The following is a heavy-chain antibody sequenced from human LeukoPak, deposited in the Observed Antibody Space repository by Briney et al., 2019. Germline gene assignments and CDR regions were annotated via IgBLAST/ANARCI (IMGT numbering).Heavy chain of an antibody. D-gene: IGHD3-22*01. CDR3: ARGTYYGRSGYYSFDY. J-gene: IGHJ4*02. V-gene: IGHV1-69*13. Sequence: ASVKVSCKASGYTFTSYDINWVRQAPGQGLEWMGGIIPIFGTTNYAQKFQGRVTITADESTTTAYMELSSLRSEDTAVYHSARGTYYGRSGYYSFDYWGPGTLVTVSS. CDR1: GYTFTSYD. CDR2: IIPIFGTT.